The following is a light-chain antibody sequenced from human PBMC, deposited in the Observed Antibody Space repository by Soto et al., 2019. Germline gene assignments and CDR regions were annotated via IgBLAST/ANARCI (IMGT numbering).Light chain of an antibody. Sequence: EVVMTRSPSTLSVSPGERATLCCRASQTVSRNLAWYQQRPGQAPRVLIYDISNRAAGVPARFSGSGSETEFTLTIRSLQSEDFAVYFCQQYNNWPSFGQGTRLEIK. J-gene: IGKJ5*01. CDR2: DIS. CDR3: QQYNNWPS. V-gene: IGKV3-15*01. CDR1: QTVSRN.